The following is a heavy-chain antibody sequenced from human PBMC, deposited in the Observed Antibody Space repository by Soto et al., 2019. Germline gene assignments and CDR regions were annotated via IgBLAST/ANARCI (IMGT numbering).Heavy chain of an antibody. J-gene: IGHJ6*02. CDR3: ARDCTNGVCPPHYYYYGMDV. D-gene: IGHD2-8*01. CDR2: IYTSGST. V-gene: IGHV4-4*07. CDR1: GGSISSYY. Sequence: PSETLSLTCTVSGGSISSYYWSWIRQPAGKGLEWIGRIYTSGSTNYNPSLKSRVTMSVDTSKNQFSLKLSSVTAADTAVYYCARDCTNGVCPPHYYYYGMDVWGQGTTVTVSS.